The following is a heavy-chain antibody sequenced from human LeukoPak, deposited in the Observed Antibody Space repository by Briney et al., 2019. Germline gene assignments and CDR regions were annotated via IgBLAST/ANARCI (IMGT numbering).Heavy chain of an antibody. CDR3: ARAKGYCSGGSCYGGGYFDY. V-gene: IGHV3-33*01. Sequence: PGRSLRLSCAASGFTFSNYGMHWVRQAPGKGLEWVAVIWYDGSNKYYADSVKGRFTISRDNSKNTLYLQMNSLRAEDTAVYYCARAKGYCSGGSCYGGGYFDYWGQGTLVTVSS. D-gene: IGHD2-15*01. J-gene: IGHJ4*02. CDR2: IWYDGSNK. CDR1: GFTFSNYG.